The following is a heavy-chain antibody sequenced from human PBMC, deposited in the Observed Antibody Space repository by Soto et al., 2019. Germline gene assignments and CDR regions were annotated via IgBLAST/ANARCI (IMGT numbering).Heavy chain of an antibody. J-gene: IGHJ6*02. V-gene: IGHV3-23*01. CDR2: VSGSGGST. Sequence: EVQLLESGGGLVQPGGSLRLSCAASGFTFSSYAMSWVRQAPGKGLEWVSAVSGSGGSTYYADSVKGRFTISRDNSKNTLYLQMNSLRAEDTAVYYCAKVSTVPAATDDVYYYYGMDVWGQGTTVTVSS. CDR1: GFTFSSYA. CDR3: AKVSTVPAATDDVYYYYGMDV. D-gene: IGHD2-2*01.